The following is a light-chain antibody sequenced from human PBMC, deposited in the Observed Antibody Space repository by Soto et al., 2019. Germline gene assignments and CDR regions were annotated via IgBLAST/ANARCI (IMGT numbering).Light chain of an antibody. CDR1: QSVLYSSTNKNY. CDR3: QQYYSTPLT. V-gene: IGKV4-1*01. CDR2: WAS. Sequence: DMVMTQSPDSLAVSLDERATINCKSSQSVLYSSTNKNYLSWYQQKPGQPPKLLIYWASTRESGVPDRFSGSGSGTDFTLTIISLQAEDVAVYYCQQYYSTPLTFGGGTKVDIK. J-gene: IGKJ4*01.